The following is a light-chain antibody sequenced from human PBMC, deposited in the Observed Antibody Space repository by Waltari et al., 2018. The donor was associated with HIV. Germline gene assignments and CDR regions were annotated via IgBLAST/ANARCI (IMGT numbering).Light chain of an antibody. CDR2: KAS. J-gene: IGKJ1*01. Sequence: DIQMTQSPPTLSASVGDRVTITCRASESVYDCLAWYQQKPGQAPKLLIYKASTLQRGVPSRFSGGGYGTEFSLIITNLQPDDSAVYYCQQYRGFRTFGQGTEVAIK. CDR3: QQYRGFRT. V-gene: IGKV1-5*03. CDR1: ESVYDC.